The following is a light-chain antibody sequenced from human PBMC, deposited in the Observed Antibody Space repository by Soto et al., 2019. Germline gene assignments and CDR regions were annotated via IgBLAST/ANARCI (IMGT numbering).Light chain of an antibody. CDR3: NSYTTTSTYV. V-gene: IGLV2-14*01. Sequence: QSVLTQPASVSGSPGQSITISCTGTSTDIGCYNYVSWYQQHPGKAPKLMIYEVSNRPSGVSNRFSGSKSGNTASLTISGLQAEDEANYYCNSYTTTSTYVFGTGTKVTVL. J-gene: IGLJ1*01. CDR2: EVS. CDR1: STDIGCYNY.